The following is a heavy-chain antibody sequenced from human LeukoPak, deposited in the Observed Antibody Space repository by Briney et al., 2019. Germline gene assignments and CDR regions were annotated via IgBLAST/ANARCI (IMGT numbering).Heavy chain of an antibody. CDR1: GGSIGSGSYY. CDR3: ARDGPTLDP. V-gene: IGHV4-61*02. J-gene: IGHJ5*02. CDR2: IYTSGST. Sequence: SETLSLTCTVSGGSIGSGSYYWSWIRQPAGKGLEWIWRIYTSGSTNYNPSLKSRVTISVDTSKNQFSLKLSSVTAADTAVYYCARDGPTLDPWGQGTLVTVSS.